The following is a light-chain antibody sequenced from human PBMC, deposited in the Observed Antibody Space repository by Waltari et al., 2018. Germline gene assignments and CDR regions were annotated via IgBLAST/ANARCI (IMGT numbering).Light chain of an antibody. CDR3: QHRFSWPLT. V-gene: IGKV3-11*01. J-gene: IGKJ4*01. Sequence: EVVLTQSPATLSLSPGDRAALSFRASQSIGSQLAWYQQRPGQAPRLLIDDTSNRASGIPARFSGSGFGTYFTLTISSLELEDSAVYYCQHRFSWPLTFGGGTKVEI. CDR2: DTS. CDR1: QSIGSQ.